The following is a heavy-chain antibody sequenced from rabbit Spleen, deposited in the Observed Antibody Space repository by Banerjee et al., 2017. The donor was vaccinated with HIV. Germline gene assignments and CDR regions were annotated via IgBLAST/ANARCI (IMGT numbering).Heavy chain of an antibody. J-gene: IGHJ4*01. V-gene: IGHV1S40*01. CDR1: GFSFSEKEV. D-gene: IGHD1-1*01. CDR3: ARDLTDVIGWNFGW. Sequence: QSLEESGGDLVKPGASLTLTCKASGFSFSEKEVMCWVRQAPGKGLEWIACIYAGSSGSTYYANWAKGRFTISKTSSTTVTLQMTSLTAADTATYFCARDLTDVIGWNFGWWGPGTLVTVS. CDR2: IYAGSSGST.